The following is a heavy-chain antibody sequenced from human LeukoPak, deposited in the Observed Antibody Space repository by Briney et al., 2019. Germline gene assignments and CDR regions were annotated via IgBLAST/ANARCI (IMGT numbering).Heavy chain of an antibody. CDR2: IYYSGST. J-gene: IGHJ6*02. CDR3: ARRIAAAGTDYGMDV. D-gene: IGHD6-13*01. CDR1: GGSISSYY. Sequence: SETLSLTCTVSGGSISSYYWSWIRQPPGKGLEWIGYIYYSGSTNYNPSLKSRVTISVDTSKNQFPLKLSSVTAADTAVYYCARRIAAAGTDYGMDVWGQGTTVTVSS. V-gene: IGHV4-59*08.